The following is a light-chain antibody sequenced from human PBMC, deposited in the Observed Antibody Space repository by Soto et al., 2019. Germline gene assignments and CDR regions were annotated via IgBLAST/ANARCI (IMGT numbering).Light chain of an antibody. Sequence: EIVLTQSPATLSLSPGERANSSCRGSQSVTTYLAWYQQKPGQAPRLLIYDASDRATGIPARFSGSGSGTDFTLTISSLEPEDFAVYYCQQRSNWPPSITFGQGTRLEIK. V-gene: IGKV3-11*01. J-gene: IGKJ5*01. CDR1: QSVTTY. CDR2: DAS. CDR3: QQRSNWPPSIT.